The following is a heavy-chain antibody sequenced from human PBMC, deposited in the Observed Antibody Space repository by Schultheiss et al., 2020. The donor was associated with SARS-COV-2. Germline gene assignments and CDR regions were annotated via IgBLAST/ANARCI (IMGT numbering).Heavy chain of an antibody. Sequence: GGSLRLSCAASGFTFSNAWMSWVRQAPGKGLEWVGRIKSETDGGTTDYAAPVKGRFTISRDDSKNSLYLQMNSLKTEDTAVYYCTTEWYNWNDDFDYWGQGTLVTVSS. V-gene: IGHV3-15*01. CDR1: GFTFSNAW. CDR2: IKSETDGGTT. D-gene: IGHD1-1*01. CDR3: TTEWYNWNDDFDY. J-gene: IGHJ4*02.